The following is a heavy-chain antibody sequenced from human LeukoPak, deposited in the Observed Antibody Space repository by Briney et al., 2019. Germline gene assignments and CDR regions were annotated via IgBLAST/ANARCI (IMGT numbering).Heavy chain of an antibody. D-gene: IGHD6-13*01. CDR1: GFTFADYA. CDR2: ISGDGDRA. J-gene: IGHJ4*02. CDR3: AKDSLEAAGNWDS. Sequence: PGGSLRLSCAASGFTFADYAMYWVRQAPGKGLEWVSLISGDGDRAYYADSVKGRFTISRDNSKNSLYLQMNSMRTEDTALYYCAKDSLEAAGNWDSWGQGTLVTVSS. V-gene: IGHV3-43*02.